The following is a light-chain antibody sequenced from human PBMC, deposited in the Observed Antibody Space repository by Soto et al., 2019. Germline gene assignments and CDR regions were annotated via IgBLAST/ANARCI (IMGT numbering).Light chain of an antibody. V-gene: IGKV1-6*01. CDR3: LQDYNYPWT. Sequence: AIQMTQSPSSLSASVGDRVTITCRASQGIRNGLGWYQQKPGKAPKLLIYDASSLQSGVPSRFSGSGSGTDFTLTISSLQPEDFATYYCLQDYNYPWTFGQGTKVDIK. CDR2: DAS. J-gene: IGKJ1*01. CDR1: QGIRNG.